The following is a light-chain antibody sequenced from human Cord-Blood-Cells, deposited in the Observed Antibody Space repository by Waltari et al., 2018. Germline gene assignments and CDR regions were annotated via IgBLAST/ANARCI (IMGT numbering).Light chain of an antibody. CDR2: EVS. CDR3: SSYAGSNNWV. V-gene: IGLV2-8*01. Sequence: QSALTQPPSASGSPGQPVTISCTGTSSDVGGYNYVSWYQQHPGKAPKLMIYEVSKRPSGVPDRFAGSKSGNTAALTVAGLQAEDEADYYCSSYAGSNNWVFGGGTKRTVL. J-gene: IGLJ3*02. CDR1: SSDVGGYNY.